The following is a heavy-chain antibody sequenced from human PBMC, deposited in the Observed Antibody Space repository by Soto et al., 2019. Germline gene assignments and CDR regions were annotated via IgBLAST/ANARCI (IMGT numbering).Heavy chain of an antibody. CDR3: AKAIGSAGVRGVID. CDR2: ISYDGRNK. CDR1: GFTFSSYG. Sequence: GILRLSCAASGFTFSSYGMHWVRQAPDKGLEWVAVISYDGRNKYYVDSVKGRFTIARDNSKNTLYLQMNSLRAEDTAVFYCAKAIGSAGVRGVIDWGQGTLVTVS. J-gene: IGHJ4*02. V-gene: IGHV3-30*18. D-gene: IGHD3-10*01.